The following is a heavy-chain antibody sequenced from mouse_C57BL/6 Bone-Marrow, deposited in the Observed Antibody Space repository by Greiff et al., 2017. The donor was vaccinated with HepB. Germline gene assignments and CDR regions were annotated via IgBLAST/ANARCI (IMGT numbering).Heavy chain of an antibody. CDR3: ARNWDVYYAMDY. V-gene: IGHV5-17*01. CDR1: GFTFSDYG. Sequence: EVQVVESGGGLVKPGGSLKLSCAASGFTFSDYGMHWVRQAPEKGLEWVAYISSGSSTIYYADTVKGRFTISRDNAKNTLFLQMTSLRSEDTAMYYCARNWDVYYAMDYWGQGTSVTVSS. D-gene: IGHD4-1*01. J-gene: IGHJ4*01. CDR2: ISSGSSTI.